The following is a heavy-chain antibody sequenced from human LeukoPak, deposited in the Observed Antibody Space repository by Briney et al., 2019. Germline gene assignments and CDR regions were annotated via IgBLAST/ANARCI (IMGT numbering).Heavy chain of an antibody. V-gene: IGHV1-18*01. CDR2: IXXXNVNT. D-gene: IGHD3-16*02. Sequence: WIXXXNVNTNYAQKLQGRVTMTTDTSTSTAYMELRSLRSDDTAVYYCARDDAPYDYVWGSYRHPGYWGQGTLVTVSS. J-gene: IGHJ4*02. CDR3: ARDDAPYDYVWGSYRHPGY.